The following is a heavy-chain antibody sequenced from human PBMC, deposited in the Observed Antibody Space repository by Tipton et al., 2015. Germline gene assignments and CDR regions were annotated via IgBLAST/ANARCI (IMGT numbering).Heavy chain of an antibody. D-gene: IGHD4-23*01. Sequence: SLRLSCAASGFTVSSNYMNWVRQAPGKGLEWVSLIYGAGRTYYADSVKGRFTISRDNSKNTLYLQMNSLRAEDTAVYFCARDYGGPRGYFDYWGQGTLVTASS. CDR2: IYGAGRT. V-gene: IGHV3-53*01. CDR3: ARDYGGPRGYFDY. CDR1: GFTVSSNY. J-gene: IGHJ4*02.